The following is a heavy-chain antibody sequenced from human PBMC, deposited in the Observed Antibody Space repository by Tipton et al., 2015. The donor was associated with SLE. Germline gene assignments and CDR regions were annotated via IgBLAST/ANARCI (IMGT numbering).Heavy chain of an antibody. J-gene: IGHJ5*02. CDR2: IYYSGST. CDR1: GGSISSHY. CDR3: ARGVIAAAGWFDP. D-gene: IGHD6-13*01. Sequence: TLSLTCTVSGGSISSHYWSWIRQPPGKGLEWIGSIYYSGSTYYNPSLKSRVTISVDTSKNQFSLKLSSVTAADTAVYYCARGVIAAAGWFDPWGQGSLVTVSS. V-gene: IGHV4-59*11.